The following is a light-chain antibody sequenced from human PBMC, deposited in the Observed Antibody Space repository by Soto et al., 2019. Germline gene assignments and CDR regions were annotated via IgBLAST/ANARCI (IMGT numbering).Light chain of an antibody. Sequence: EVVLTQSPDTLSLSPGDRATLSCRASPGGISYLAWYQQKPGQAPRLLIYDASNRATGIPARFSGSGSGTDFTLTISSLEPEDFAVYYCQQRKNWQVTFGQGTRLEI. CDR1: PGGISY. V-gene: IGKV3-11*01. J-gene: IGKJ5*01. CDR2: DAS. CDR3: QQRKNWQVT.